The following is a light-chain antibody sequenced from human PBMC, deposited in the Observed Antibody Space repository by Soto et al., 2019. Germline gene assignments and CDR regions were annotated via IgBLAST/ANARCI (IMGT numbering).Light chain of an antibody. J-gene: IGKJ1*01. Sequence: DIQMAQSPSSLSASVGDRVTITCRASQSINTYLNWYQQKPGRAPKLLIYGASRLQSGVPSRFSGSGSGTDFTLTISSLQPEDFATYYCQQTYRTFGQGTRVEIK. V-gene: IGKV1-39*01. CDR1: QSINTY. CDR3: QQTYRT. CDR2: GAS.